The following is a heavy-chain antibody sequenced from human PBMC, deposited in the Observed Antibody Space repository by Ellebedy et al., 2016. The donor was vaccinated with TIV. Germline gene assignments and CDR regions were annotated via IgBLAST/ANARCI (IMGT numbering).Heavy chain of an antibody. CDR2: TYYRSKWYD. D-gene: IGHD6-13*01. V-gene: IGHV6-1*01. CDR1: GDSVSNTYAT. Sequence: MPSETLSLTCAISGDSVSNTYATWNWLRQSPSRGLEWLGRTYYRSKWYDDYAVSVKSRITINPDTSQNQFSLQLNSMTPEDTAVYFCARGKYGSSFDYWGQGSLVTVSS. J-gene: IGHJ4*02. CDR3: ARGKYGSSFDY.